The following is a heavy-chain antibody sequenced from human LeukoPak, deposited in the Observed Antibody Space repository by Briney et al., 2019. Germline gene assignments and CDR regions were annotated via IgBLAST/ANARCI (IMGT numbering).Heavy chain of an antibody. Sequence: SETLSLTCTVSGGSISSSSYYWGWIRQPPGKGLEWIGRIYYSGSTYYNPSLKSRVTISVDTSKNQFSLKLSSVTAADTAVYYCARLSQPYYYGSGSYYLYYFDYWGQGTLVTVSS. CDR3: ARLSQPYYYGSGSYYLYYFDY. CDR2: IYYSGST. V-gene: IGHV4-39*01. J-gene: IGHJ4*02. D-gene: IGHD3-10*01. CDR1: GGSISSSSYY.